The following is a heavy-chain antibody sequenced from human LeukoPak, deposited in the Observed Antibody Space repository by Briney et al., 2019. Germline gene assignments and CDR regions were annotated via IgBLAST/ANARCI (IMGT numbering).Heavy chain of an antibody. CDR3: ARHGRGAAAGSDY. CDR1: GGTISNYY. D-gene: IGHD6-13*01. V-gene: IGHV4-59*08. J-gene: IGHJ4*02. CDR2: IYYSGST. Sequence: SDTLSLTCTVSGGTISNYYLSWIRQPPGKGLEWIGYIYYSGSTNYNPSLKSRVTISVDTSKNQFSLKLSSVTAADTAVYYCARHGRGAAAGSDYWGQGTLVTVSS.